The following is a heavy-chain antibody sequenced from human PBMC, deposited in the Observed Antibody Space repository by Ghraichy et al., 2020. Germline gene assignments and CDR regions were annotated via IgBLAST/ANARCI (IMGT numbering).Heavy chain of an antibody. V-gene: IGHV3-21*01. CDR2: ISSSSSYI. J-gene: IGHJ3*02. CDR3: ARDLRQDYDSSGNAFDI. Sequence: GGSLRLSCAASGFTFSSYSMNWVRQAPGKGLEWVSSISSSSSYIYYADSVKGRFTISRDNAKNSLYLQMNSLRAEDTAVYYSARDLRQDYDSSGNAFDIWGQGTMVTVSS. D-gene: IGHD3-22*01. CDR1: GFTFSSYS.